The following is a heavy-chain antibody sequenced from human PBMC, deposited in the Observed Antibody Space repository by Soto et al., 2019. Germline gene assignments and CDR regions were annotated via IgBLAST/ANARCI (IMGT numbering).Heavy chain of an antibody. CDR1: GGSISNYY. D-gene: IGHD3-22*01. Sequence: PSETLSLTCTVSGGSISNYYWSWVRQPPGNELEWMAYINYNGNTNYNPSLKSRVTISVDTSKKQFSLTLTSVTAEDTAVYYCATGRRYYYDDTGPFYFEHWGQGTLVTVSS. CDR2: INYNGNT. J-gene: IGHJ4*02. CDR3: ATGRRYYYDDTGPFYFEH. V-gene: IGHV4-59*01.